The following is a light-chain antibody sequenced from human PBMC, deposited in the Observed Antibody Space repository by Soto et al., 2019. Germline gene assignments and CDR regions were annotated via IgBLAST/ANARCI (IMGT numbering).Light chain of an antibody. Sequence: QSVLTQPPSASGTPGQRLTISCSGSNSNIGSGYVYWYQHLPGSAPKLLIYSNIERPSGVPDRFSGSKSGTSASLAISGLRSEDESDYYCAAWDDSLSGVVFGGGPKLTVL. CDR3: AAWDDSLSGVV. J-gene: IGLJ2*01. CDR2: SNI. CDR1: NSNIGSGY. V-gene: IGLV1-47*02.